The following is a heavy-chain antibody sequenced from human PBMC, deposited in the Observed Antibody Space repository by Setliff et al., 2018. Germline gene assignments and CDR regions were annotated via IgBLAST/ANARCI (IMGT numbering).Heavy chain of an antibody. CDR2: ILFSGDT. J-gene: IGHJ4*02. V-gene: IGHV4-38-2*02. D-gene: IGHD1-26*01. Sequence: PSETLSLTCAVSGYSIGSGFSWVWIRQSPGRGFEWIGRILFSGDTYYSPSLKSRLSISADTSKNHFSLNLSSVTAADPAVYFCARDNTILGATDYWGQGTLVTVSS. CDR1: GYSIGSGFS. CDR3: ARDNTILGATDY.